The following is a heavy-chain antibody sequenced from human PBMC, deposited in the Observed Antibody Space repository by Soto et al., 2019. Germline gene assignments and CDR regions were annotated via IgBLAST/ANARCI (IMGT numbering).Heavy chain of an antibody. Sequence: SVKVSCKASGFTFTSSAVQWVRQARGQRLEWIGWIVVGSGNTNYAQEFQERVTITRDMSTSTAYMELSSLRSDDTAVYYCAADGIAAAGDFDYWGQGTLVTVSS. CDR2: IVVGSGNT. V-gene: IGHV1-58*01. D-gene: IGHD6-13*01. CDR3: AADGIAAAGDFDY. CDR1: GFTFTSSA. J-gene: IGHJ4*02.